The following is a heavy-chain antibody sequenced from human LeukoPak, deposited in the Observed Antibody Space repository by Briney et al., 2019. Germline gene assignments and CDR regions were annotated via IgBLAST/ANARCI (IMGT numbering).Heavy chain of an antibody. CDR3: ARDLPDSSGYYYGY. CDR1: GYTFTGYY. V-gene: IGHV1-2*02. J-gene: IGHJ4*02. CDR2: INPNSGGT. D-gene: IGHD3-22*01. Sequence: ASVKVSCKASGYTFTGYYMHWVRRAPGQGLEWMGWINPNSGGTNYAQKFQGRVTMTRDTSISTAYMELSRLRSDDTAVYYCARDLPDSSGYYYGYWGQGTLVTVSS.